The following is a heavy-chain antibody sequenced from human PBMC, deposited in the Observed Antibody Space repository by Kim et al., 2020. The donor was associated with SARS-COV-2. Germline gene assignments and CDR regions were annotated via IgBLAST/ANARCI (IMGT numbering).Heavy chain of an antibody. V-gene: IGHV3-30*03. CDR2: K. Sequence: KSYADPGQGHFTTSRDNSKNPLDLQMNSLRAEDTAVYYCASLSFSSSPFDYWGQGTLVTVSS. D-gene: IGHD6-13*01. CDR3: ASLSFSSSPFDY. J-gene: IGHJ4*02.